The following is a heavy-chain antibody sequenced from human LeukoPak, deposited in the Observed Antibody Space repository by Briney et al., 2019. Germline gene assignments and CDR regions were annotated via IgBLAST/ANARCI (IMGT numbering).Heavy chain of an antibody. CDR3: VRDFDTSGPQKDYFDF. V-gene: IGHV1-69*06. D-gene: IGHD3-22*01. Sequence: SVKVSCKAFGGTFSSYALSWVRQAPGRGLEWMGRIIAMFDTADYTQRFKDRPTFTADKSTGTAYMELNSLRSDDTATYYCVRDFDTSGPQKDYFDFWGQGTLVIVSS. CDR1: GGTFSSYA. CDR2: IIAMFDTA. J-gene: IGHJ4*02.